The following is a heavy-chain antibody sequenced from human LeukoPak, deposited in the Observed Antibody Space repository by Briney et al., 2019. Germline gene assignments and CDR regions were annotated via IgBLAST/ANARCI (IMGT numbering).Heavy chain of an antibody. CDR2: IWYDGSNK. D-gene: IGHD2-21*02. J-gene: IGHJ4*02. Sequence: GRSLRLSCAAAGFTFNSYGIHSVRQAPGRGLGWVAFIWYDGSNKSYADSVKGRFTISRDNSRSTLYLQMNSLRAEDMAVYYCARVRTARGFDYWGQGTLVTVSS. CDR1: GFTFNSYG. CDR3: ARVRTARGFDY. V-gene: IGHV3-33*01.